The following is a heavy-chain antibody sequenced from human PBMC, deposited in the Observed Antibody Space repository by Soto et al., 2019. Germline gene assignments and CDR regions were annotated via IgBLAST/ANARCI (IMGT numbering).Heavy chain of an antibody. V-gene: IGHV3-30*18. J-gene: IGHJ5*02. Sequence: QVQLVESGGGVVQPGRSLRLSCAASGFTFSSYGMLWVRQAPGKGLEWVAVISYDGSNKYYADSVKGRFTISRDNSKNTLYMQMNSLGAEETAVYYWAKDGDYGDYPWGQGTLVTVSS. CDR1: GFTFSSYG. CDR3: AKDGDYGDYP. D-gene: IGHD4-17*01. CDR2: ISYDGSNK.